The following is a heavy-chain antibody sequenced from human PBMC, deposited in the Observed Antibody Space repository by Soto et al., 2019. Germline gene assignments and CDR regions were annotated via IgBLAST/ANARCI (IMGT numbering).Heavy chain of an antibody. Sequence: EMQLVASGGGLVQPGGSLRLSCEASGFSMSGYSMCWVRQSAGKGLEWLAYITVVTGNTRYADSVKGRLTISADRGRNSVFLQLNSLRDEDTAVYYCVRDRDLGGDMAHGDLWGQGSLVTVSS. V-gene: IGHV3-48*02. CDR2: ITVVTGNT. CDR3: VRDRDLGGDMAHGDL. J-gene: IGHJ4*01. CDR1: GFSMSGYS. D-gene: IGHD2-21*01.